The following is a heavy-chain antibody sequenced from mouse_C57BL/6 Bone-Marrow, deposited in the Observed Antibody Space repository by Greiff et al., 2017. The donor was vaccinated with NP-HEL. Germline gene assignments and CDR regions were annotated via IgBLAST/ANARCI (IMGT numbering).Heavy chain of an antibody. V-gene: IGHV5-12*01. CDR3: ARRYYDYDVMDY. CDR2: ISNGGGST. J-gene: IGHJ4*01. CDR1: GFTFSDYY. Sequence: EVKLVESGGGLVQPGGSLKLSCAASGFTFSDYYMYWVRQTPEKRLEWVAYISNGGGSTYYLDTVKGRFTISRDNAKNTLYLQMSRLKSEDTAMYYCARRYYDYDVMDYWGQGTSVTVSS. D-gene: IGHD1-1*02.